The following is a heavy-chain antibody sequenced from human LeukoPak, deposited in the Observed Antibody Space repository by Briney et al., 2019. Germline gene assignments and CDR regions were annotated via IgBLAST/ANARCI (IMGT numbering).Heavy chain of an antibody. CDR1: GYSISSGYY. CDR2: IYYSGST. Sequence: SETLSLTCTVSGYSISSGYYWGWIRQPPGKGLEWIGSIYYSGSTYYNPSLKSRVTISVDTSKNQFSLKLSSVTAADTAVYYCARLPVFYWFDPWGQGTLVTVSS. J-gene: IGHJ5*02. CDR3: ARLPVFYWFDP. V-gene: IGHV4-38-2*02.